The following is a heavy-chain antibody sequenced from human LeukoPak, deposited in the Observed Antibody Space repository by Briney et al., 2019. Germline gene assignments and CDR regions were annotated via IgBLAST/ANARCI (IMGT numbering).Heavy chain of an antibody. CDR2: INPSGGST. CDR3: ARDLIAFHNWFDP. Sequence: GASVKVSCKASGYTFTGYYMHWVRQAPGQGLEWMGIINPSGGSTSYAQKFQGRVTMTRDMSTSTVYMELSSLRSEDTAVYYCARDLIAFHNWFDPWGQGTLVTVSS. J-gene: IGHJ5*02. V-gene: IGHV1-46*01. CDR1: GYTFTGYY. D-gene: IGHD3-3*02.